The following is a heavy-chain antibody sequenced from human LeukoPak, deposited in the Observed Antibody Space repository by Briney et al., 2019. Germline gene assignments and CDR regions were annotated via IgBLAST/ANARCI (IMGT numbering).Heavy chain of an antibody. CDR2: IKQDGSEK. D-gene: IGHD3-22*01. V-gene: IGHV3-7*01. J-gene: IGHJ4*02. CDR3: ATPTGYYYDSSGHPIDY. CDR1: GFTFSSYW. Sequence: PGGSLRLSCAASGFTFSSYWMSWVRQAPGKGLEWVANIKQDGSEKYYVDSVKGRFTISRDNAKNSLYLQMNSLRAEDTAVYYCATPTGYYYDSSGHPIDYWGQGTLVTVSS.